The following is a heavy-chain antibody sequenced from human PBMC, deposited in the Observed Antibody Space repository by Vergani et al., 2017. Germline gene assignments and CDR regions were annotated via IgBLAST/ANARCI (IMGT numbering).Heavy chain of an antibody. CDR3: GRRSGGYYRGGKVHPLRTAFDV. CDR2: ISASGNA. V-gene: IGHV4-61*02. J-gene: IGHJ3*01. Sequence: QVQLQASGPGRVKPSQTLSLTCTMSGGSISAGYYFWSWIRQPAGKGLEWLGHISASGNASHSPSLKTRVSMSVDTSKNQFSLTVTSVTAADTAIYFYGRRSGGYYRGGKVHPLRTAFDVWGHGTVVTVSS. CDR1: GGSISAGYYF. D-gene: IGHD2-15*01.